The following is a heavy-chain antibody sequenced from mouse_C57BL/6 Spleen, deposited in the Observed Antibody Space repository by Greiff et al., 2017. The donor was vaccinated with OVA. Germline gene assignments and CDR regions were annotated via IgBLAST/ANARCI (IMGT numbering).Heavy chain of an antibody. V-gene: IGHV1-15*01. CDR2: IDPETGGT. Sequence: VQLQQSGAELVRPGASVTLSCKASGYTFTDYEMHWVKQTPVHGLEWIGAIDPETGGTDYNQKFKGKAILTADKSSSTAYMELRSLTSADSAVYSCTRKEGYGGWVAYWGQGTLVTVSA. D-gene: IGHD2-2*01. CDR3: TRKEGYGGWVAY. J-gene: IGHJ3*01. CDR1: GYTFTDYE.